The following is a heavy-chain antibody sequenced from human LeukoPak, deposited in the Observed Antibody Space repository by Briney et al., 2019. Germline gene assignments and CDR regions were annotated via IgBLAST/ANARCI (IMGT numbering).Heavy chain of an antibody. J-gene: IGHJ4*02. CDR3: ARDRPGQIWFGELWLDY. CDR2: ISAYNGNT. CDR1: GYTFTSYG. D-gene: IGHD3-10*01. V-gene: IGHV1-18*01. Sequence: ASVKVSCKASGYTFTSYGISWVRQAPGQGLEWMGWISAYNGNTNYAQKLQGRVTMTTDTSTSTAYMELRSLRSDDTAVYYCARDRPGQIWFGELWLDYWDQGTLVTVSS.